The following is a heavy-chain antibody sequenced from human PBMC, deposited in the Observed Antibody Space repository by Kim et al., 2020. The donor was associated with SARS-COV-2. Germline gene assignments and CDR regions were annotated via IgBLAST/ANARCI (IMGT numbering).Heavy chain of an antibody. CDR2: IKTKTDGETT. D-gene: IGHD3-3*01. CDR1: GFTFNNAW. CDR3: TTAGFLGWLSGYYYYYGMDV. J-gene: IGHJ6*02. Sequence: GGSLRLSCAASGFTFNNAWMSWVRQAPGKGLEWVGRIKTKTDGETTDYAAPVKGRFTISRDDSKNTLYLQMNSLKTGDTAVYYCTTAGFLGWLSGYYYYYGMDVWGQGTTVTVSS. V-gene: IGHV3-15*01.